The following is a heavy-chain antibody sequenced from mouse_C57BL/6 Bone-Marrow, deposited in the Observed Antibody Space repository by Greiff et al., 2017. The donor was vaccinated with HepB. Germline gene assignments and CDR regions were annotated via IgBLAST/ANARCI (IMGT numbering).Heavy chain of an antibody. CDR2: INPGSGGT. J-gene: IGHJ4*01. D-gene: IGHD2-5*01. CDR1: GYAFTNYL. V-gene: IGHV1-54*01. CDR3: ARSAYSNYEVFYAMDY. Sequence: VQLVESGAELVRPGTSVKVSCKASGYAFTNYLIEWVKQRPGQGLEWIGVINPGSGGTNYNEKFKGKATLTADKSSSTAYMQLSSLTSEDSAVYFCARSAYSNYEVFYAMDYWGQGTSVTVSS.